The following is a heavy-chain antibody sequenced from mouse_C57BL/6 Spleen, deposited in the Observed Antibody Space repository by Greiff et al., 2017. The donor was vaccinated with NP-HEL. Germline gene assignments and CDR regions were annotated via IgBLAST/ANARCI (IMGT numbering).Heavy chain of an antibody. CDR1: GYTFTDYY. J-gene: IGHJ2*01. CDR2: IYPGSGNT. V-gene: IGHV1-76*01. D-gene: IGHD1-1*01. CDR3: ARHGSSYDDY. Sequence: QVQLKQSGAELVRPGASVKLSCKASGYTFTDYYINWVKQRPGQGLEWIARIYPGSGNTYYNEKFKGKATLTAEKSSSTAYMQLSSLTSEDSAVYFCARHGSSYDDYWGQGTTLTVSS.